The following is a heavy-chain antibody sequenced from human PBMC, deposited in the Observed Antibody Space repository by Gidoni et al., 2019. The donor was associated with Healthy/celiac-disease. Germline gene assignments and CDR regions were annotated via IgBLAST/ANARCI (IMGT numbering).Heavy chain of an antibody. Sequence: PDGSCPSSSYYWGWIRQPPGQGLEWIGRIYYSGRNYYNPSLKSRVSISVDTSKNLCSLKLGSVTATDTAVYYCARQMEWEGGGLDYWGQGTLVTVSS. D-gene: IGHD1-26*01. CDR2: IYYSGRN. CDR3: ARQMEWEGGGLDY. J-gene: IGHJ4*02. CDR1: DGSCPSSSYY. V-gene: IGHV4-39*01.